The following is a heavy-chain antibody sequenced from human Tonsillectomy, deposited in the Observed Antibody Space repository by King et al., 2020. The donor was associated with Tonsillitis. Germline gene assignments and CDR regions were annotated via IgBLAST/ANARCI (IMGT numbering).Heavy chain of an antibody. V-gene: IGHV3-23*03. Sequence: VQLVESGGGLVQPGGSLRLSCAASGFSFSGYAMSWVRQAPGKGLEWVSIIYSGNSSTFYADSVKGRFTISRDDSKNTLYLQMNSLRAEDMAVYYCAKDLGFYDSSGYYIAFDYWGQGTLVTVSS. D-gene: IGHD3-22*01. CDR1: GFSFSGYA. CDR2: IYSGNSST. CDR3: AKDLGFYDSSGYYIAFDY. J-gene: IGHJ4*02.